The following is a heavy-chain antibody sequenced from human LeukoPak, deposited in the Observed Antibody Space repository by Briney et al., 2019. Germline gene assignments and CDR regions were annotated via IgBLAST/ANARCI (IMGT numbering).Heavy chain of an antibody. D-gene: IGHD3-22*01. CDR2: INPNSGGT. CDR3: ARVRNYYDSSGYDAFDI. J-gene: IGHJ3*02. Sequence: ASVKVSCKASGYTFTSYYMHWVRQAPGQGLEWMGWINPNSGGTNYAQKFQGRVTMTRDTSISTAYMELSRLRSDDTAVYYCARVRNYYDSSGYDAFDIWGQGTMVTVSS. CDR1: GYTFTSYY. V-gene: IGHV1-2*02.